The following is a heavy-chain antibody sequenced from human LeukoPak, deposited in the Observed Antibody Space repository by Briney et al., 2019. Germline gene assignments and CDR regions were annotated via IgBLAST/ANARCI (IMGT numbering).Heavy chain of an antibody. V-gene: IGHV1-18*01. CDR3: ARGYDSSGYPTVWFDP. D-gene: IGHD3-22*01. Sequence: ASVTVSFKASGYTFTSYGISWVRQAPGQGLEWMGWISAYNGNTNYAQKLQGRVTMTTDTSTSTAYMELRSLRSDDTAVYYCARGYDSSGYPTVWFDPWGQGTLVTVSS. J-gene: IGHJ5*02. CDR1: GYTFTSYG. CDR2: ISAYNGNT.